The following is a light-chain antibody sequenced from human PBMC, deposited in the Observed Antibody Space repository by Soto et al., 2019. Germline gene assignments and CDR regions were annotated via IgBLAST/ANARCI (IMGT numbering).Light chain of an antibody. V-gene: IGKV3-15*01. CDR3: QQYNKWTRT. CDR1: QSVSTN. Sequence: IVMTQSPGTQYLSPGERATLSCGASQSVSTNLAWYQQKPGQAPRLLIYGASTRATGIPARFSGSASGTECTLTMSSLQSEDGAVYDCQQYNKWTRTFGQGTKVDIK. J-gene: IGKJ1*01. CDR2: GAS.